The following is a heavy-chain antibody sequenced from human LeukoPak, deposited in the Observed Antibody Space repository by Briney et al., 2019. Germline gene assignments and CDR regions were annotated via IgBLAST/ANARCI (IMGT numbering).Heavy chain of an antibody. Sequence: KSSETLSLTCTVSGGSISSSSYYWGWIRQPPGKGLEWIGSIYYSGSTYYNPSLKSRVTISVDTSKNQFSLKLSSVTAADTAVYYCARGNTMVRGALQSEYFQHWGQGTLVTVSS. CDR2: IYYSGST. V-gene: IGHV4-39*01. D-gene: IGHD3-10*01. J-gene: IGHJ1*01. CDR3: ARGNTMVRGALQSEYFQH. CDR1: GGSISSSSYY.